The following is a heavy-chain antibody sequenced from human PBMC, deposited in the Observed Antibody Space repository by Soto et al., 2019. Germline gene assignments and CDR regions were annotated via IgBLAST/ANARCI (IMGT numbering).Heavy chain of an antibody. J-gene: IGHJ5*02. Sequence: QVQLVQSGTEVKKPGSSVKVSCKASGGTFSSYSITWVRQAPGRGLEWMGRIIPILAITRYAQKFQGRVTIPADKSTSTAYMELSSLTSEDTAVYYFASDDYYESDPDPKWSDPWGQGTLVTVSS. CDR1: GGTFSSYS. V-gene: IGHV1-69*02. D-gene: IGHD3-22*01. CDR3: ASDDYYESDPDPKWSDP. CDR2: IIPILAIT.